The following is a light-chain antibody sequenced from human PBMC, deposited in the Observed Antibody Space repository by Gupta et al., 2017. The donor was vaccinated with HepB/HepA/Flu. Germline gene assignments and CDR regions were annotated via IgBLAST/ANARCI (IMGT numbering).Light chain of an antibody. CDR1: QDISNY. V-gene: IGKV1-33*01. Sequence: DIQMPQSPSSLSASVGDRVTITCQASQDISNYLNWYQQKAGKATKLLIYEASKVETGLPSRFSGSSSRTYFTFTISLLQTEFIATYYWQQYDKPPPLTFGGGTRVEIK. CDR3: QQYDKPPPLT. J-gene: IGKJ4*01. CDR2: EAS.